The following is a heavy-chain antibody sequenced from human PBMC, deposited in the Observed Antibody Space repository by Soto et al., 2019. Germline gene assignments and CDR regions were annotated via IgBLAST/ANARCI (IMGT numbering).Heavy chain of an antibody. CDR3: ARDPPLCSGGSCYQAKLDY. CDR1: GYTFTSYA. D-gene: IGHD2-15*01. Sequence: ASVKVSCKASGYTFTSYAMHWVRQAPGQRLEWMGWINAGNGNTKYSQKFQGRVTITRDTSASTAYMELSSLRSEDTAVYYCARDPPLCSGGSCYQAKLDYWGQGTLVTVS. V-gene: IGHV1-3*01. J-gene: IGHJ4*02. CDR2: INAGNGNT.